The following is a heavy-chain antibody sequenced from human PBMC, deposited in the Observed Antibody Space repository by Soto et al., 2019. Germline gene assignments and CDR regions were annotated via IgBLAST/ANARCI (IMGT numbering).Heavy chain of an antibody. J-gene: IGHJ6*02. CDR2: IYYSGST. CDR1: GGSISSSSYY. CDR3: ARGGVVRGLQGHYYYYGMDV. D-gene: IGHD3-10*01. V-gene: IGHV4-39*01. Sequence: PSETLSLTCTVSGGSISSSSYYWGWIRQPPGKGLEWIGSIYYSGSTYYNPSLKSRVTISVDTSKNQFSLKLSSVTAADTAVYYCARGGVVRGLQGHYYYYGMDVWGQGTTVTVSS.